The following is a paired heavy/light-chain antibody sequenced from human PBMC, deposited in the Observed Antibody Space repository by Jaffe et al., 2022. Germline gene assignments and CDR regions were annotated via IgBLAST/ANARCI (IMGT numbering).Light chain of an antibody. CDR2: KDT. CDR3: QSADTAGTRV. CDR1: ALPNQY. J-gene: IGLJ3*02. V-gene: IGLV3-25*03. Sequence: SYELTQPPSVSVSPGQTARITCSGNALPNQYAYWYHMRPGQVPILVMSKDTERPSDIPARFSGSSSGTTVTLTITEAQAEDEGDFYCQSADTAGTRVFGGGTKLTV.
Heavy chain of an antibody. CDR2: VNPRGEAR. V-gene: IGHV1-46*01. Sequence: VQLVQSGAELKKPGASVKISCTTSGFTLTDFYIHWVRLAPGHGFEWMGLVNPRGEARRNPDKFRDRLTLTRDTSTSTVYMELHSLRSDDTAIYFCARDYYENSGYHHGLDFWGQGTLVTVSS. CDR1: GFTLTDFY. D-gene: IGHD3-22*01. CDR3: ARDYYENSGYHHGLDF. J-gene: IGHJ4*02.